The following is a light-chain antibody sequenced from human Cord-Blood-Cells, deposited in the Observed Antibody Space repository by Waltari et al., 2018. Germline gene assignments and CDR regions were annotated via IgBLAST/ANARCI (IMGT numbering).Light chain of an antibody. Sequence: SYELTQPSSVSVSPGQTARITCSGDVLAKKYARWFQQKPGQAPVLVIYKDSERPSGIPERFSGSSSGPTVTLTISGAQVEDEADYYCYSAADNNWVFGGGTKLTVL. J-gene: IGLJ3*02. CDR2: KDS. CDR3: YSAADNNWV. CDR1: VLAKKY. V-gene: IGLV3-27*01.